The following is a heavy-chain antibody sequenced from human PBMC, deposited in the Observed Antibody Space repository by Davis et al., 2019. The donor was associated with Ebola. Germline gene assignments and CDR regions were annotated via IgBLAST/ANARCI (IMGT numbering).Heavy chain of an antibody. D-gene: IGHD3-10*01. CDR1: GGSISSGGYY. V-gene: IGHV4-31*03. J-gene: IGHJ4*02. Sequence: PSETLSLTCTVSGGSISSGGYYWSWIRQHPGKGLEWIGYIYYSGSTYYNPSLKSRVTISVDTSKNQFSLKLSSVTAADTAVYYCARGWGPMVRGVLVYFDYWGQGTLVTVSS. CDR2: IYYSGST. CDR3: ARGWGPMVRGVLVYFDY.